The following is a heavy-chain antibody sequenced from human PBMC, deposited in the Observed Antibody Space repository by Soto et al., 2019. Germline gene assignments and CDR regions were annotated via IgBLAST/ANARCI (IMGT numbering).Heavy chain of an antibody. CDR2: IWYDGSNK. CDR1: GFTFSSYG. Sequence: QVQLVESGGGVVQPGRSLRLSCAASGFTFSSYGMHWVRQAPGKGLEWVAVIWYDGSNKYYADSVKGRFTISRDNSKNTLYLQTNSLRAEDTAVHYCARDKGVFGYWGQGTLVTVSS. D-gene: IGHD2-8*01. J-gene: IGHJ4*02. CDR3: ARDKGVFGY. V-gene: IGHV3-33*01.